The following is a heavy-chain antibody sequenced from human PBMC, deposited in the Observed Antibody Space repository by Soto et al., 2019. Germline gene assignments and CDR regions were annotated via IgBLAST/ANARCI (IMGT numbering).Heavy chain of an antibody. CDR1: GFTFSSYG. V-gene: IGHV3-33*01. CDR2: IWYDGSNK. Sequence: GGSLRLSYAASGFTFSSYGMHWVRQAPGKGLEWVSVIWYDGSNKYYADSVKGRFSISRDKSKKTLYPQMNSLRAEDTAVYYCPREWGPYGSGRDYGMEVGVQGTTVTVSS. J-gene: IGHJ6*02. CDR3: PREWGPYGSGRDYGMEV. D-gene: IGHD3-10*01.